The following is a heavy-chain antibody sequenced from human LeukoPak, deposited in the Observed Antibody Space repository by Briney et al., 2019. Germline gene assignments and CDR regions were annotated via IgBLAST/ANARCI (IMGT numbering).Heavy chain of an antibody. CDR2: IKEDGTET. J-gene: IGHJ4*02. D-gene: IGHD6-19*01. CDR3: ARRYSSGWWIDY. CDR1: GFMFSSNW. V-gene: IGHV3-7*03. Sequence: GGSLRLSCAASGFMFSSNWMSWVRLAPGKGLEWVANIKEDGTETYYVDSVKGRFTISRDNSKNTLYLQMNTLRAEDTAVYYCARRYSSGWWIDYWGQGTLVTVSS.